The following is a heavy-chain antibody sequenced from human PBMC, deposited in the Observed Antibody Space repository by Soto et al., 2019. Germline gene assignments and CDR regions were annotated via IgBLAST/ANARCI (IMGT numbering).Heavy chain of an antibody. CDR1: GNTFTTYY. V-gene: IGHV1-46*01. CDR3: ASTLYGGRFDD. D-gene: IGHD4-17*01. Sequence: QVHLVQSGAEVKKPGASVKVSCEATGNTFTTYYIHWVRQAPGQGLEWMGIINPSGGSPYYAQNFQGRVTMTRGTSTSIVYMELTSLRSEDTAVYYCASTLYGGRFDDWGQGTLVTVSS. CDR2: INPSGGSP. J-gene: IGHJ4*02.